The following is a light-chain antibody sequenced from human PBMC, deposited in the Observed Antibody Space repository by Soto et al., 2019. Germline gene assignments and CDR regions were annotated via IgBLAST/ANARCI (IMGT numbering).Light chain of an antibody. V-gene: IGKV1-39*01. CDR1: QTISGY. CDR2: AAS. Sequence: DIQINQSPFTLSASVGDRVTITCRASQTISGYLNWYQQKPGKAPELLIYAASYLGNGVPSRFSGSGSGTDFTLTISSLQPEDFGTYYCQQSFSTPRTFGQGTKVDNK. J-gene: IGKJ1*01. CDR3: QQSFSTPRT.